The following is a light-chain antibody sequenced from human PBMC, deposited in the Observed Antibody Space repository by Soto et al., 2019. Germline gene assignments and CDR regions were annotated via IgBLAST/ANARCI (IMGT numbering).Light chain of an antibody. V-gene: IGKV3-15*01. Sequence: VVSQSPDRQTVAQGKRVTLAGRPSMKARIRLAWYQHKPCQAPRLLIYGASVRATGVPARFRGSGSGTEFTLTISCLQSEDFAVYCCQRYTDWVSFRHGTKEDLK. CDR2: GAS. J-gene: IGKJ1*01. CDR3: QRYTDWVS. CDR1: MKARIR.